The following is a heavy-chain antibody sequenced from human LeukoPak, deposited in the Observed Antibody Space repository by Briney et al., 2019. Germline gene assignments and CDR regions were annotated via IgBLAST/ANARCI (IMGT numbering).Heavy chain of an antibody. CDR1: GFTFSDYY. V-gene: IGHV3-11*01. J-gene: IGHJ6*02. D-gene: IGHD5-18*01. CDR2: ISSSGSTI. Sequence: GGSLRLSCAASGFTFSDYYMSWIRQAPGKGLEWVSYISSSGSTIYYADSVKGRFTISRDNAKNSLHLQINSLRAEDTAVYYCASDGTWDTAMVWLAYYGMDVWGQGTTVTVSS. CDR3: ASDGTWDTAMVWLAYYGMDV.